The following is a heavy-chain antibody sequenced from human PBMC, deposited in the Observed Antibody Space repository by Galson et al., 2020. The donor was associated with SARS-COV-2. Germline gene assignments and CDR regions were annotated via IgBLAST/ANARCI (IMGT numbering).Heavy chain of an antibody. CDR3: ARGRQAAAGTWVYWFDP. J-gene: IGHJ5*02. D-gene: IGHD6-13*01. CDR2: INHSGST. CDR1: GGSFSGYY. Sequence: SETLSLTCAVYGGSFSGYYWSWIRQPPGKGLEWIGEINHSGSTNYNPSLKSRVTISVDTSKNQFSLKLSSVTAADTAVYYCARGRQAAAGTWVYWFDPWGQGTLVTVSS. V-gene: IGHV4-34*01.